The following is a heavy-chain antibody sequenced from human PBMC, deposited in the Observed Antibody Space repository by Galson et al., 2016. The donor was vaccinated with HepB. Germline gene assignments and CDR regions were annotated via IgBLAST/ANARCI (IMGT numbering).Heavy chain of an antibody. J-gene: IGHJ3*01. CDR1: GYVFSNFG. CDR2: ISVFNGDT. Sequence: SVKVSCKGSGYVFSNFGITWVRQAPGQRLEWMGMISVFNGDTNYAQKLQGRVSMTTDSSANTAYMDLGSLRSDDTAVYYCARALPGNLRASDVWGQGTLVSVSS. CDR3: ARALPGNLRASDV. V-gene: IGHV1-18*01. D-gene: IGHD1-14*01.